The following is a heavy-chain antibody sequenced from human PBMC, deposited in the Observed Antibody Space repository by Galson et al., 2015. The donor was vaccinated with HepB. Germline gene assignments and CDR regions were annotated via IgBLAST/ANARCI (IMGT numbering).Heavy chain of an antibody. CDR2: ISSNGGST. CDR3: VNGRLEGLVLRCFGWPSDAFDI. Sequence: SLRLSCAASGFTFSSYAMHWVRQAPGKGLECVSAISSNGGSTYYADSVKGRFTISRDNSKNTLYLQMSSLRAEDTAVYYCVNGRLEGLVLRCFGWPSDAFDIWGQGTMVTVSS. CDR1: GFTFSSYA. J-gene: IGHJ3*02. V-gene: IGHV3-64D*09. D-gene: IGHD3-9*01.